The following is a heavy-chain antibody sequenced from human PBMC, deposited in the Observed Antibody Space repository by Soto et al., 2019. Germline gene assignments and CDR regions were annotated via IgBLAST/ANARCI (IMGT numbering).Heavy chain of an antibody. J-gene: IGHJ5*02. V-gene: IGHV4-31*03. CDR1: GGSITSANYY. CDR3: ARMGLHLGQLSRNWFDP. Sequence: QVQLQESGPGLVKPSQTLSLSCSISGGSITSANYYWTWIRLFPGKGLEWIGYIYSSGTTHYNPSLKSRATISLDTTNNQFSLEVKSATAADTAVYYCARMGLHLGQLSRNWFDPWGKGSLVTVSS. CDR2: IYSSGTT. D-gene: IGHD3-16*02.